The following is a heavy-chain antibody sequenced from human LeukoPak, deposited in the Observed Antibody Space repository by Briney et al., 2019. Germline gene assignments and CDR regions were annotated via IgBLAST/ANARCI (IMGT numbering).Heavy chain of an antibody. D-gene: IGHD5-12*01. CDR2: IRRSGSNI. J-gene: IGHJ4*02. V-gene: IGHV3-48*04. Sequence: GGSLSLSCAASGFTFSSYSMKWVRQAAGKGLEWDSYIRRSGSNIYYAYSVKGQFTISRDNAKNTLYLQMNSLRAEDTAVYYCARGWISDSFDYWGQGTLVTVSS. CDR1: GFTFSSYS. CDR3: ARGWISDSFDY.